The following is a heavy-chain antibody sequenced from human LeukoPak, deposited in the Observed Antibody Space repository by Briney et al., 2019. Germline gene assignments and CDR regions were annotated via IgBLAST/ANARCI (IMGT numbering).Heavy chain of an antibody. Sequence: PSETLSLTCTVSGGSINSSSYYWGWIRQSPGKGLEWIGSIYYSGSTYYNPSLKSRVTISVDTSKNQYSLKLSSVTAADTAVYSCARQLAVAGIRWFDPWGQGTLVTVSS. D-gene: IGHD6-19*01. CDR3: ARQLAVAGIRWFDP. CDR1: GGSINSSSYY. J-gene: IGHJ5*02. V-gene: IGHV4-39*01. CDR2: IYYSGST.